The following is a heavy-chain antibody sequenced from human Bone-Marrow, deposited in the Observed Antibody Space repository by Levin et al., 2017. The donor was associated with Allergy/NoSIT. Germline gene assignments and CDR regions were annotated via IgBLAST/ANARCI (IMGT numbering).Heavy chain of an antibody. CDR1: GFTFSSYA. D-gene: IGHD2-15*01. V-gene: IGHV3-30*04. CDR2: ISYDGSNK. Sequence: GGSLRLSCAASGFTFSSYAMHWVRQAPGKGLEWVAVISYDGSNKYYADSVKGRFTISRDNSKNTLYLQMNSLRAEDTAVYYCARERGGSCFDYWGQGTLVTVSS. CDR3: ARERGGSCFDY. J-gene: IGHJ4*02.